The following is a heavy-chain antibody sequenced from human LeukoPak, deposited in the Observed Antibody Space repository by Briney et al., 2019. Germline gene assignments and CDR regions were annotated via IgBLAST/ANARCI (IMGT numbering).Heavy chain of an antibody. V-gene: IGHV1-2*02. CDR2: INPNSGGT. CDR3: ARDLDIVVVVAATRYYYYGMDV. D-gene: IGHD2-15*01. Sequence: ASVKVSCKASGYTFTGYYMHWVRQAPGQGLEWMGWINPNSGGTNYAQKFQGRVTMTRDTSISTAYMELSRLGSDDTAVYYCARDLDIVVVVAATRYYYYGMDVWGQGTTVTVSS. J-gene: IGHJ6*02. CDR1: GYTFTGYY.